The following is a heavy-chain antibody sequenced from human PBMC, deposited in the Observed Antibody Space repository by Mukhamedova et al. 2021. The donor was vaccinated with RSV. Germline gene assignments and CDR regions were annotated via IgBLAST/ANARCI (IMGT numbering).Heavy chain of an antibody. CDR3: ARRVGATEGDWFDP. CDR2: GDSDT. V-gene: IGHV5-51*01. Sequence: GDSDTRYSPSFQGQVTISADKSISTAYLQWSSLKASDTAMYYCARRVGATEGDWFDPWGQGTLVTVSS. D-gene: IGHD1-26*01. J-gene: IGHJ5*02.